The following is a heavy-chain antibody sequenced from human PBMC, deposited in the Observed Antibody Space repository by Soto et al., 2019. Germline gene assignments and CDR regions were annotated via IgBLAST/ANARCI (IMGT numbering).Heavy chain of an antibody. D-gene: IGHD3-10*01. J-gene: IGHJ6*02. CDR2: INSDGSST. Sequence: PGGSLRLSCAASGFTFSSYWMHWVRQAPGKGLVWVSRINSDGSSTSYADSVKGRFTISRDNAKNTLYLQMNSLRAEDTAVYYCAREEYYYYYYGMDVWGQGTMVTVSS. CDR1: GFTFSSYW. CDR3: AREEYYYYYYGMDV. V-gene: IGHV3-74*01.